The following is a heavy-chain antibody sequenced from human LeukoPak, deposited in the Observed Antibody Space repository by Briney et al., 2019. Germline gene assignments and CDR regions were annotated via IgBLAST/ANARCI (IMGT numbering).Heavy chain of an antibody. V-gene: IGHV3-33*01. CDR3: ARDPTYSGWYHAFDI. CDR1: GFTFSSYG. D-gene: IGHD6-19*01. Sequence: PGGSLRLSCAASGFTFSSYGMHWVRQAPGKGLEWVADIWYDGSNKYYADTVKGRFTISRDNSKNTLYLQMNSLSAEDTAVYYCARDPTYSGWYHAFDIWGQGTMVTVSS. CDR2: IWYDGSNK. J-gene: IGHJ3*02.